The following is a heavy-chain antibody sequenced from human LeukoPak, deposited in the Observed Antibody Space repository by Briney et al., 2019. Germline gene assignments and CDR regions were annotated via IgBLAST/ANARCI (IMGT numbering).Heavy chain of an antibody. J-gene: IGHJ4*02. CDR1: GFTFDDYA. CDR3: ARALGYSYGLWLDY. CDR2: ISETTTYT. D-gene: IGHD5-18*01. Sequence: PGGSLRLSCAASGFTFDDYAMHWVRQAPGKGLEWVSSISETTTYTYYADSVKGRFTISRDNALNSLYLQMNSLRAEDTAVYYCARALGYSYGLWLDYWGQGTLVTVSS. V-gene: IGHV3-21*06.